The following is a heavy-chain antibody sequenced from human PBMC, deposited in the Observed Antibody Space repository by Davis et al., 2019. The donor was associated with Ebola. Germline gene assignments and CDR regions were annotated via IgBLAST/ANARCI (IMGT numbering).Heavy chain of an antibody. J-gene: IGHJ6*04. CDR1: GYTFTSYG. CDR3: AREGDWSHYYYYGMDV. Sequence: AASVKVSCKASGYTFTSYGISWVRQAPRQGFEWMGWISAYNGNTNYEQKLQGRVTMTTDTSTSTAYMEPMSLGSDDTAVYYCAREGDWSHYYYYGMDVWGKGTTVTVSS. D-gene: IGHD2-21*02. CDR2: ISAYNGNT. V-gene: IGHV1-18*01.